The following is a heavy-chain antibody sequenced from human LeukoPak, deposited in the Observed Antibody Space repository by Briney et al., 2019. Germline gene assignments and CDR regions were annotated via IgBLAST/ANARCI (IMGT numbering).Heavy chain of an antibody. Sequence: ASVKVSCKASGFTFTSSAVQWVRQARGQRLEWIGWIVVGSGNTNYAQKFQERVTITRDMSTSTAYMELSSLRSGDTAVYYCAAVDDSSGYYLDYWGQGTLVTVSS. D-gene: IGHD3-22*01. V-gene: IGHV1-58*01. J-gene: IGHJ4*02. CDR1: GFTFTSSA. CDR3: AAVDDSSGYYLDY. CDR2: IVVGSGNT.